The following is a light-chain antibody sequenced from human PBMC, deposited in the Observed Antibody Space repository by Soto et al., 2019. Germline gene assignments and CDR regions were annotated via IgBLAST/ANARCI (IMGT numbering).Light chain of an antibody. Sequence: QSALTQPASVSASPGQSITISCTGTSSDVGAYNYVSWYQQYPGKAPKLIIYDVVKRPSGLSNRFSGSKSGNTASLTISGLQAEDEADYYCASYRTVSTLYVFGTGTKVTVL. CDR1: SSDVGAYNY. CDR3: ASYRTVSTLYV. CDR2: DVV. V-gene: IGLV2-14*01. J-gene: IGLJ1*01.